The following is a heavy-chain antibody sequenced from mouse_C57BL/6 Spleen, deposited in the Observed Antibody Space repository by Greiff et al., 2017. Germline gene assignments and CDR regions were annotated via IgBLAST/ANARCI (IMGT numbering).Heavy chain of an antibody. CDR2: IDPSDSYT. Sequence: VQLQQPGAELVMPGASVKLSCKASGYTFTSYWMHWVKQRPGQGLEWIGEIDPSDSYTNYNQKFKGKSTLTVDKSSSTAYMQLSSLTSEDSAVXYCARGDGNYEEWDFDVWGTGTTVTVSS. CDR3: ARGDGNYEEWDFDV. J-gene: IGHJ1*03. D-gene: IGHD2-1*01. V-gene: IGHV1-69*01. CDR1: GYTFTSYW.